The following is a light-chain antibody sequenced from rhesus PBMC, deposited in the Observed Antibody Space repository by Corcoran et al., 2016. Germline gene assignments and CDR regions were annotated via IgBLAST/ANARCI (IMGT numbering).Light chain of an antibody. V-gene: IGKV1-21*01. Sequence: DIQMTQSPSSLSASVGDRVTITCRARQGISSWLAWYQQKPGKAPKLLIYKASNLQSGVPSRFSGRGSGTDFTLTISNLQPEDFATYYCQQYNNAPRTFGQETKVEIK. CDR2: KAS. J-gene: IGKJ1*01. CDR1: QGISSW. CDR3: QQYNNAPRT.